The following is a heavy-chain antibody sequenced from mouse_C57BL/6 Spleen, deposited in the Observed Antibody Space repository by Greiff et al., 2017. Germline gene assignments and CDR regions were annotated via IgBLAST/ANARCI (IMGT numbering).Heavy chain of an antibody. CDR1: GYTFTSYW. Sequence: VQLQQPGAELVKPGASVKLSCKASGYTFTSYWMHWVKQRPGQGLEWIGMIHPNSGSTNYNEKFKSKATLTVYKSSSTAYMQLSSLTSEDSAVYYCARRDYEYGRDAIDYWGQGTSVTVSS. CDR2: IHPNSGST. D-gene: IGHD2-4*01. J-gene: IGHJ4*01. CDR3: ARRDYEYGRDAIDY. V-gene: IGHV1-64*01.